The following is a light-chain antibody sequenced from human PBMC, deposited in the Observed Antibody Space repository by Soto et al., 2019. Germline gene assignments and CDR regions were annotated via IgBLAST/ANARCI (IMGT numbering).Light chain of an antibody. Sequence: QSVLTQPASVSGSPGQSITISCTGTSSDVGGYNSVSWYQQHPGKAPKLMIYDVSHRPSGVSDRFSGSKSGNTAALTISGLQAEDEADYYCSSYTSSSLLVFGGGTKLT. CDR2: DVS. J-gene: IGLJ2*01. CDR3: SSYTSSSLLV. CDR1: SSDVGGYNS. V-gene: IGLV2-14*01.